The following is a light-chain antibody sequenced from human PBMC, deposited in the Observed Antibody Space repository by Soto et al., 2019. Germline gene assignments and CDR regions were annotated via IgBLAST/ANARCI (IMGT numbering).Light chain of an antibody. CDR1: STDVGGYNY. Sequence: QSALAQPSSVSGSPGQSITISFTGTSTDVGGYNYVSWYQHHPGKGPKLIIYEVSNRPSGVSDRFSGSKSGNKASLIISNLEAEDESDYYCGSYTSTDTPFVFGPGTKVTV. J-gene: IGLJ1*01. CDR2: EVS. V-gene: IGLV2-14*01. CDR3: GSYTSTDTPFV.